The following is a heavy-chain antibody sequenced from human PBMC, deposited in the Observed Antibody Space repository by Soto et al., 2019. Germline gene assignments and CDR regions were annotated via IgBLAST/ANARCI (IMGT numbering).Heavy chain of an antibody. CDR2: ISAYNGNT. V-gene: IGHV1-18*01. J-gene: IGHJ5*02. CDR1: GYTFTSYG. CDR3: ARSPDIVVVPAAPNWFDP. D-gene: IGHD2-2*01. Sequence: ASVKVSCKASGYTFTSYGISLVRQAPGQGLEWMGWISAYNGNTNYAQKLQGRVTMTTDTSTSTAYMELRSLRSDDTAVYYCARSPDIVVVPAAPNWFDPWGQGTLVTVSS.